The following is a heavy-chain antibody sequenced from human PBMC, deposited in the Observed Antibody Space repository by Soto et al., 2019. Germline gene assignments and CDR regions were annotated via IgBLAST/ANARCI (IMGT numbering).Heavy chain of an antibody. D-gene: IGHD1-26*01. CDR3: AKDPCPYCGSPYEGMDV. CDR2: ISGSGGST. CDR1: GFTFSSYA. V-gene: IGHV3-23*01. Sequence: GGSLRLSCAASGFTFSSYAMSWVRQAPGKGLEWVSAISGSGGSTYYADSVKGRFTISRDNSKNTLYLQMNSLRAEDTAVYYCAKDPCPYCGSPYEGMDVWGQGTTVTVSS. J-gene: IGHJ6*02.